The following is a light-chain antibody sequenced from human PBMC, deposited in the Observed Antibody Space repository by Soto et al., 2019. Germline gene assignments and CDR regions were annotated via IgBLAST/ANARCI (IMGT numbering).Light chain of an antibody. V-gene: IGKV1-33*01. CDR2: DAS. J-gene: IGKJ4*01. Sequence: IQMTQSPGSLSASVGDRVTITCQASQDISNYLNWYQQKPGKAPKLLIYDASNLETGVPSRFSGSGSGTDFTFTISSLQPEDIATYYCQQYDNLPTFGGGTKVDIK. CDR1: QDISNY. CDR3: QQYDNLPT.